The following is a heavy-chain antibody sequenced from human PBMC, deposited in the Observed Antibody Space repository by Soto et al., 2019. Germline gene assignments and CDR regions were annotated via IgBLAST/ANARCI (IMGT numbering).Heavy chain of an antibody. V-gene: IGHV3-30*18. Sequence: QVQLVESGGGVIQPGRSLRLSCAASGFTFSSYGMHWVRQAPGKGLEWLAGISYDGSNEYYADSVKGRFTISRDNSKNTRFLQMNSLRAEDTAVYYCAKDRGPSSSSWGWCFALWGRGTLVTVSS. CDR1: GFTFSSYG. J-gene: IGHJ2*01. D-gene: IGHD6-13*01. CDR2: ISYDGSNE. CDR3: AKDRGPSSSSWGWCFAL.